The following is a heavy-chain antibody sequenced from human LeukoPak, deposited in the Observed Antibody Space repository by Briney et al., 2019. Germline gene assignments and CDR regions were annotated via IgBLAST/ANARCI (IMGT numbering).Heavy chain of an antibody. D-gene: IGHD5-24*01. J-gene: IGHJ4*02. Sequence: SSETLSLTCTVSGGSMSSYYWSWIRQPPGKGLEWIGYIYYSGSTKYNPSLKSRVTISVDTSKNQFSLKLSSVTAADTAVYYCARGARAGYNLEPFDYWGQGTLVTVPP. V-gene: IGHV4-59*08. CDR3: ARGARAGYNLEPFDY. CDR1: GGSMSSYY. CDR2: IYYSGST.